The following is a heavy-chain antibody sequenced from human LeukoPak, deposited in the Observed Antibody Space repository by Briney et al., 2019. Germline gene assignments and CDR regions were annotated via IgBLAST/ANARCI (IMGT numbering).Heavy chain of an antibody. V-gene: IGHV3-23*01. J-gene: IGHJ6*02. CDR1: GFTFSSYA. CDR2: ISDSGGST. D-gene: IGHD6-19*01. Sequence: GGSLRLSCAASGFTFSSYAMTWVRQAPGKGLDWVSGISDSGGSTYYADSVKGRFTISRDNSKNTLYLQMNSLGAEDTAVYYCAKALAVAGSYYYYGMDVWGQGTTVTVSS. CDR3: AKALAVAGSYYYYGMDV.